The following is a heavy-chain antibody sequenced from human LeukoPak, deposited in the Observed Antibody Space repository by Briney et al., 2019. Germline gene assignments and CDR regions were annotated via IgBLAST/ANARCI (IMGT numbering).Heavy chain of an antibody. CDR1: GFTFSIYA. Sequence: PGGSLRLSCAASGFTFSIYAVHWVRQAPGKGLEWVAAMSYDGSNKYYADSVKGRFTISRDKSNNTLYLQMNSLRAEDTAVYYCARAENYGSGSYFDYWGQGTLVTVSS. CDR2: MSYDGSNK. J-gene: IGHJ4*02. D-gene: IGHD3-10*01. V-gene: IGHV3-30-3*01. CDR3: ARAENYGSGSYFDY.